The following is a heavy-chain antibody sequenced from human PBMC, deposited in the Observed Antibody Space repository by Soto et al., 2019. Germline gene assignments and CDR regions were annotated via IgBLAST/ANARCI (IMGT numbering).Heavy chain of an antibody. V-gene: IGHV3-9*01. CDR1: GFTFSSYE. CDR2: ISRNSASM. D-gene: IGHD1-26*01. J-gene: IGHJ4*02. Sequence: SLRLSCAASGFTFSSYEMNWVRHAPGKGLEWVSGISRNSASMDYADSVKDRFSISRDNAENSLYLQMNILKIEDTAFYYCARSFSDSYYDLDFWGQGTLVTVSS. CDR3: ARSFSDSYYDLDF.